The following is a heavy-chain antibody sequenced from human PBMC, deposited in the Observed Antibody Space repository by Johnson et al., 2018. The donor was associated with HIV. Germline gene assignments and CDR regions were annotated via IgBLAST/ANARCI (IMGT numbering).Heavy chain of an antibody. CDR2: VSYDGRNK. D-gene: IGHD2-21*02. V-gene: IGHV3-30*04. CDR1: GFSFSSYA. J-gene: IGHJ3*02. CDR3: AKTIVVVTADAFDI. Sequence: QVQLVESGGGVVQAGRSLRLSCAASGFSFSSYALHWVRQAPGKGLEWVAVVSYDGRNKHYADSVKGRFTISRDDSKNTLYLQMNSLRAEDTAVYYCAKTIVVVTADAFDIWGQGTRVTVSS.